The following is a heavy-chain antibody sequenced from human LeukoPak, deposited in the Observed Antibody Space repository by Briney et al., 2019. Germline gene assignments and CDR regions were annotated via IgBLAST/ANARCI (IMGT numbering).Heavy chain of an antibody. CDR1: GYTFTDYY. Sequence: ASVKVSCKASGYTFTDYYIHWVRQAPGQGLEWVGWINPNSGSTNYAQKFEGRVTMTRDTSITTGYMELSSLTSDDTAVYYCARAHSSLRLYHFDYWGQGTLVTVSS. CDR3: ARAHSSLRLYHFDY. J-gene: IGHJ4*02. V-gene: IGHV1-2*02. D-gene: IGHD6-13*01. CDR2: INPNSGST.